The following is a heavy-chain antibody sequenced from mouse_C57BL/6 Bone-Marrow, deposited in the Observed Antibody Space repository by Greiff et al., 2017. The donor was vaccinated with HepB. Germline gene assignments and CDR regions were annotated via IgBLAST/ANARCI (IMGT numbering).Heavy chain of an antibody. CDR2: IYPGDGDT. CDR3: AREAIDYYAMDY. J-gene: IGHJ4*01. D-gene: IGHD2-12*01. Sequence: VQLQQSGPELVKPGASVKISCKASGYAFSSSWMNWVKQRPGKGLEWIGRIYPGDGDTNYNGKFKGKATLTADKSSSTAYMQLSSLTSEDSAVYFCAREAIDYYAMDYWGHGTSVTFSS. CDR1: GYAFSSSW. V-gene: IGHV1-82*01.